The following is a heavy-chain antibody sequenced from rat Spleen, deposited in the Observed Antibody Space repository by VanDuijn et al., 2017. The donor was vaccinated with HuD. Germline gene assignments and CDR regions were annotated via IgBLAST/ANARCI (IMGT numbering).Heavy chain of an antibody. D-gene: IGHD1-12*03. Sequence: EVQLVESGGGLVQPGRSLKLSCAASGFTFSNYGMAWVCQAPTKGLEWVATISYEGTATYYRDSVKGRFTISRDTAQNILYLQLNSPRSEDTATYYCAIFYDGYYHRFDYWGQGVMVTVSS. J-gene: IGHJ2*01. CDR3: AIFYDGYYHRFDY. V-gene: IGHV5-29*01. CDR2: ISYEGTAT. CDR1: GFTFSNYG.